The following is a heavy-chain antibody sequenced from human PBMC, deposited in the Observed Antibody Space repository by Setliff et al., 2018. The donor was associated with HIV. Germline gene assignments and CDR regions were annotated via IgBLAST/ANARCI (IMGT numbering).Heavy chain of an antibody. CDR3: AREIPYSFGYYFDY. J-gene: IGHJ4*02. D-gene: IGHD5-18*01. Sequence: SETLSLTCTVSGGSISSGGYYWSWIRQHAGKGLEWIGRIYTSGSTNYNPSLKSRLTISVDTSKNQFSLTLSSVTAADTAVYYCAREIPYSFGYYFDYWGQGTLVTVSS. CDR1: GGSISSGGYY. CDR2: IYTSGST. V-gene: IGHV4-61*02.